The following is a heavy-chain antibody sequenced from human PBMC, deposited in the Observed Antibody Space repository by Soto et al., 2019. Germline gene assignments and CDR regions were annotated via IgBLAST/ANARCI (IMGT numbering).Heavy chain of an antibody. CDR2: IIPILGIA. CDR3: ARDPEYGSSSGGDY. CDR1: GGTFSSYT. J-gene: IGHJ4*02. D-gene: IGHD6-6*01. Sequence: QVQLVQSGAEVKKPGSSVKVSCKASGGTFSSYTISWVRQAPGQGLEWMGRIIPILGIANYAQKFQGRVTITADKSTSTAYMELSSLRSEDTAVYYCARDPEYGSSSGGDYWGQGTLVTVSS. V-gene: IGHV1-69*08.